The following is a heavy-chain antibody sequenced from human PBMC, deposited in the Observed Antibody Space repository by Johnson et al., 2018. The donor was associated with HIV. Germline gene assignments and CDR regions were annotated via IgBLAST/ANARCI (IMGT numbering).Heavy chain of an antibody. D-gene: IGHD6-19*01. CDR1: GFIFDDYD. Sequence: MQLVESGGGVVRPGGSLRLSCAGSGFIFDDYDMTWVRQAPGKGLEWVSGINWNGGRTGYADSVEGRFTISRENVNSSLYLQMNSLRAEDTAVYYCASGEQWLVPDSEDAFDIWGQGTMVTVSS. CDR2: INWNGGRT. V-gene: IGHV3-20*04. CDR3: ASGEQWLVPDSEDAFDI. J-gene: IGHJ3*02.